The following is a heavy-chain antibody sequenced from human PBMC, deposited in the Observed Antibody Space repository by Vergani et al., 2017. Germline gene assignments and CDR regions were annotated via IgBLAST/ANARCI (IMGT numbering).Heavy chain of an antibody. CDR2: ISYDGSNK. CDR3: AKAPPSIRWLGTPTYYFDY. J-gene: IGHJ4*02. V-gene: IGHV3-30*04. D-gene: IGHD3-10*01. Sequence: QVQLVESGGGVVQPGRSLRLSCAASGFTFSSYAMHWVRQAPGKGLEWVAVISYDGSNKYYADSVKGRFTISRDNSKNTLYLQLNSLRAEDTAVYYCAKAPPSIRWLGTPTYYFDYWGQGTLVTVSS. CDR1: GFTFSSYA.